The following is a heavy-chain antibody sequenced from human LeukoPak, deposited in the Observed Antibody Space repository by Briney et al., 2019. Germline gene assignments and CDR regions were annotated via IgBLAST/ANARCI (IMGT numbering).Heavy chain of an antibody. J-gene: IGHJ6*02. CDR1: GFTFGDHA. V-gene: IGHV3-49*04. Sequence: GRSLRLSCTTSGFTFGDHAMSWVRQAPGKGLEWVGFIRSRAYRGTTEYAASVKDRFIISREDSRNIAYLQVNSLRIEDTAVYYCTRGPIQLWIHNAMDVWGQGTTVIVSS. CDR2: IRSRAYRGTT. D-gene: IGHD5-18*01. CDR3: TRGPIQLWIHNAMDV.